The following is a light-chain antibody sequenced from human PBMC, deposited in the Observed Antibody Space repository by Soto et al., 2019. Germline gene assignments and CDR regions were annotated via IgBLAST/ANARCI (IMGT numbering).Light chain of an antibody. CDR3: QQYDNLPIT. V-gene: IGKV1-33*01. CDR1: KDISNY. J-gene: IGKJ5*01. Sequence: IQMTQSPSSLSASVGNRVTITCQSSKDISNYLNWYQQKPGKAPKLLIYDESNLETGVPSRFSGSGSGTDFTFTISSLQPEDIATYYCQQYDNLPITFGQGTRLEI. CDR2: DES.